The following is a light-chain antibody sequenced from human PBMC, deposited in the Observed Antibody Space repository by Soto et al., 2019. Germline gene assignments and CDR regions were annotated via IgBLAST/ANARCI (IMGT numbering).Light chain of an antibody. CDR3: VSYAGTAYV. Sequence: QSVLTQPPSASGSPGQSVTISCTGTSSDVGGYNYVSWYQQYPDKVPKLIIYEVSERPSGVPDRFSGSKSGNTASLTVSGLQPEDEADYYCVSYAGTAYVFGTGTKLTVL. J-gene: IGLJ6*01. CDR1: SSDVGGYNY. V-gene: IGLV2-8*01. CDR2: EVS.